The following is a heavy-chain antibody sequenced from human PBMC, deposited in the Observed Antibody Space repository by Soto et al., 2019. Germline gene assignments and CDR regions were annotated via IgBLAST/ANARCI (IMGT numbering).Heavy chain of an antibody. CDR3: ATAIEEPFNNYDY. CDR1: GFTFSNYW. Sequence: EVQLVESGGVLVQPGGSLSLSCVASGFTFSNYWMNWVRQAQGMGLEWVAGIKEDASEKNYMNSVKGRFSSSRDNAKHSLSLQLNSPRAEDTAVYNCATAIEEPFNNYDYWGPGTRVTVSS. J-gene: IGHJ4*02. V-gene: IGHV3-7*01. CDR2: IKEDASEK.